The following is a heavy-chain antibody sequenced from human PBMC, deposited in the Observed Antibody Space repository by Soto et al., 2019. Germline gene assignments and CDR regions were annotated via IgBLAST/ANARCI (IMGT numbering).Heavy chain of an antibody. CDR2: VYNDGSA. CDR3: ARLVYDSRLNYLYFDH. D-gene: IGHD3-22*01. CDR1: GVSISSGNW. Sequence: SETLSLTCDVSGVSISSGNWWSWVRQPPGKGLEWIAEVYNDGSANYHPSLESRATISVDRSKNQFSLRLSSVTAADTGKFYCARLVYDSRLNYLYFDHWGQGTLVTVSS. V-gene: IGHV4-4*02. J-gene: IGHJ4*02.